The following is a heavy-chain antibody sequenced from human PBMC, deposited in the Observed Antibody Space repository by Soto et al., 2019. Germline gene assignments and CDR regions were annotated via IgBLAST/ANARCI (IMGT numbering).Heavy chain of an antibody. V-gene: IGHV3-30*18. D-gene: IGHD2-15*01. J-gene: IGHJ6*02. CDR2: ISYDGSNK. CDR1: GFTFSSYG. CDR3: AKEDIVVVVAAANPDIYYYGMDV. Sequence: GGSLRLSCAASGFTFSSYGMHWVRQAPGKGLEWVAVISYDGSNKYYADSVKGRFTISRDNSKNTLYLQMNSLRAEDTAVYYCAKEDIVVVVAAANPDIYYYGMDVWGQGTTVTVSS.